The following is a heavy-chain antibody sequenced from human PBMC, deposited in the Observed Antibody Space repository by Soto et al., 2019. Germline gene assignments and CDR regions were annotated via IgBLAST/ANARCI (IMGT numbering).Heavy chain of an antibody. Sequence: QVQLVQSGAEVKKPGSAVKVSCKASGGTFSSYAISWVRQAPGQGLEWMGGIIPIFGTANYAQKFQGRVTITADKSTSTAYMELRSLRSEDTAVYYCARVPYYYGSGSYYPLDYWGQGTLVTVSS. CDR1: GGTFSSYA. V-gene: IGHV1-69*06. CDR3: ARVPYYYGSGSYYPLDY. D-gene: IGHD3-10*01. J-gene: IGHJ4*02. CDR2: IIPIFGTA.